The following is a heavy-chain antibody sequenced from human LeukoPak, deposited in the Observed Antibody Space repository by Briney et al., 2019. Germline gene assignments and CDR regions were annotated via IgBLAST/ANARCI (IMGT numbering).Heavy chain of an antibody. V-gene: IGHV3-72*01. CDR2: IRNRARGYTT. CDR3: ATETKDSSAYYYFDY. Sequence: GGSLRLSCVASGSTFSDHYMDWVRQAPGKGLEWVARIRNRARGYTTDYAASAKGRFTISRDDSEGSLYLQMNSLQTEDTAVYYCATETKDSSAYYYFDYWGQGALVTVSS. CDR1: GSTFSDHY. D-gene: IGHD3-22*01. J-gene: IGHJ4*02.